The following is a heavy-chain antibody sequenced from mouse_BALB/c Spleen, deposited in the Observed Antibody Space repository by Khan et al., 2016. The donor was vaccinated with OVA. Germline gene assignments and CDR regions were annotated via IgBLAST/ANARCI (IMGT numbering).Heavy chain of an antibody. J-gene: IGHJ3*01. Sequence: DVHLVESGGDLVKPGGSLKLSCAASGFTFSTYGMSWVRQTPDKRLEWVATVSTGGSYTYYPDSVKGRFTISRDNARNTLYLQMSGLKSEDTAMFCCTRLAYYYDSEGFAYWGQGTLVTVSA. CDR3: TRLAYYYDSEGFAY. CDR1: GFTFSTYG. D-gene: IGHD1-1*01. V-gene: IGHV5-6*01. CDR2: VSTGGSYT.